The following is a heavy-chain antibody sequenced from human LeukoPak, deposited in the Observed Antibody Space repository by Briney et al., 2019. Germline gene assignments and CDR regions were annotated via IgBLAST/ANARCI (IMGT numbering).Heavy chain of an antibody. V-gene: IGHV4-31*03. Sequence: SETLSLTCTVSGGSISSGGFWNWIRQHPRKGLEWIGYIYHSGTTYYNPSLKSRVTISVGTSKNQFSLKLSSVTAADTAVYYCARDSSGYYWFDPWGQGTLVTVSS. D-gene: IGHD3-22*01. CDR3: ARDSSGYYWFDP. CDR1: GGSISSGGF. J-gene: IGHJ5*02. CDR2: IYHSGTT.